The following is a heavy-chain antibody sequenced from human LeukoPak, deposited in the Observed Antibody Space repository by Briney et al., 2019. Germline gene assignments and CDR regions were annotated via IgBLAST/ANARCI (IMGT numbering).Heavy chain of an antibody. CDR3: ARGPHTGVNYYDSSGYYY. D-gene: IGHD3-22*01. Sequence: SETLSLTCAVYGVCFSGYYWSWIRQPPGKGLEWIGEINHSGSTNYNPSLKSRVTISVDTSKNQFSLKLSSVTAADTAVYYCARGPHTGVNYYDSSGYYYWGEGTLVTVSS. J-gene: IGHJ4*02. CDR2: INHSGST. V-gene: IGHV4-34*01. CDR1: GVCFSGYY.